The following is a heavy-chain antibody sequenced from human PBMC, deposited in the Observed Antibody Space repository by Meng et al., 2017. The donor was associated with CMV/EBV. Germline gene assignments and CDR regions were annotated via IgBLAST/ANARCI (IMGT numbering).Heavy chain of an antibody. CDR2: IKKDGSEK. Sequence: VESGGGLVRPGGSLRLSCAASGLTISNYWMSWVRQAPGKGLEWVANIKKDGSEKYYVDSVKGRFSISRDNADNSLYLQMNNLRAEDTAVYYCRLGHYSQDWGQGTLVTVSS. CDR1: GLTISNYW. V-gene: IGHV3-7*02. D-gene: IGHD4-17*01. CDR3: RLGHYSQD. J-gene: IGHJ4*02.